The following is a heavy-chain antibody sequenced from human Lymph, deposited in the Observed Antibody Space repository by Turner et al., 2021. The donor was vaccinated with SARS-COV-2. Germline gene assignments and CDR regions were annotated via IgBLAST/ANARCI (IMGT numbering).Heavy chain of an antibody. D-gene: IGHD2-21*02. CDR3: ARGPPDFPYYFDY. CDR1: RFTFSSYS. V-gene: IGHV3-21*01. Sequence: EVQLVESGGGLVKPGGSLRLSCAASRFTFSSYSMNWVRQAPGKGLKWVSSITFTSSYIYYADSVKGRFTISRDNAKNSLYLQMNSLRAEDTAVYYCARGPPDFPYYFDYWGQGTLVTVSS. CDR2: ITFTSSYI. J-gene: IGHJ4*02.